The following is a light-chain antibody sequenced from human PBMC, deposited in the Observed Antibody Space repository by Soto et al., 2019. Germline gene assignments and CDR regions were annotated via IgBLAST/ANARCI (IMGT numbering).Light chain of an antibody. CDR3: QQFYSDLLT. V-gene: IGKV1-9*01. CDR1: QGIKNY. J-gene: IGKJ4*01. CDR2: GAS. Sequence: DIQLTQSPTFLSASVGDRVTITCRASQGIKNYLGWYQQKPGKAPKFLIFGASSLQSGVPSRFSGSGSGTEFTLTIGSLQPEDFASYYCQQFYSDLLTFGGGTKVEIK.